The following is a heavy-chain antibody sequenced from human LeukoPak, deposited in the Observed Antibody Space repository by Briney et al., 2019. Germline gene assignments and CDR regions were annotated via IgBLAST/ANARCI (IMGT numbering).Heavy chain of an antibody. CDR1: GGSFSSYA. Sequence: ASVKVSCKASGGSFSSYAVSWVRQAAGQGLEWMGGIIPIFGTANYSQKFQGRVTITTDESTSTAYMELSSLRSEDTAVYYCARDRGPLGYDFWRGSLPSMDVWGKGTTVTVSS. V-gene: IGHV1-69*05. CDR3: ARDRGPLGYDFWRGSLPSMDV. CDR2: IIPIFGTA. J-gene: IGHJ6*04. D-gene: IGHD3-3*01.